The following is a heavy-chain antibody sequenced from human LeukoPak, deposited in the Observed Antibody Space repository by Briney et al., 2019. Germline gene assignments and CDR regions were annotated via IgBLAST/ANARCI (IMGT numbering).Heavy chain of an antibody. CDR2: INPNSGGT. J-gene: IGHJ4*02. V-gene: IGHV1-2*02. CDR1: VYTFTGYY. Sequence: GASVKVSCKASVYTFTGYYMHWVRQAPGQGLEWMGWINPNSGGTNYAQKFQGRVTMTRDTSISTAYMELSRLRSDDTAVYYCAREYSSSWSYYFDYWGQGTLVTVSS. D-gene: IGHD6-13*01. CDR3: AREYSSSWSYYFDY.